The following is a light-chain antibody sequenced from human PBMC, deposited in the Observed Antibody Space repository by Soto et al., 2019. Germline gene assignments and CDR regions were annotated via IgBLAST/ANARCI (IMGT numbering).Light chain of an antibody. V-gene: IGKV3-15*01. J-gene: IGKJ4*01. CDR3: QQYSKWPVT. CDR1: QSVTSS. Sequence: EIVMTQSPATLSVSPGERVTFSCRASQSVTSSLAWYQHKPGQAPRLLISGASTGDTGIPARFSGSGSGTEFTLTINSLQSEDFAIYYCQQYSKWPVTFGGGTKVEIK. CDR2: GAS.